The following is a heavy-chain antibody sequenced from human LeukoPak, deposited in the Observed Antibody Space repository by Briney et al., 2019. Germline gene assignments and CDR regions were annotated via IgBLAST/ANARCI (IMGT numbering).Heavy chain of an antibody. Sequence: GTSLTLSCAASGFSFRSYGMHWVRQAPGKGLEWVAVIWYDGSNKYYADSVKGRFTISRDNSKNTLYLQMNSLRAEDAAVYYCARGEGELSSSFDYWGQGTLVSASS. CDR2: IWYDGSNK. J-gene: IGHJ4*02. CDR1: GFSFRSYG. V-gene: IGHV3-33*01. D-gene: IGHD3-16*02. CDR3: ARGEGELSSSFDY.